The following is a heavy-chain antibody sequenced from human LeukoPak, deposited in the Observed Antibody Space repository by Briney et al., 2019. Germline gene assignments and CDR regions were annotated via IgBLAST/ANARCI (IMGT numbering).Heavy chain of an antibody. J-gene: IGHJ6*03. Sequence: PSETLSLTCTVSGGSISSYYWSWIRQPPGKGLEWIGYIYYSGSTNYNPSLKSRVTISVDTSKNQFSLKLSSVTAADTAVYYCANYGDYVEDYYYYMDVWGKGTTVTVSS. V-gene: IGHV4-59*08. CDR1: GGSISSYY. CDR2: IYYSGST. D-gene: IGHD4-17*01. CDR3: ANYGDYVEDYYYYMDV.